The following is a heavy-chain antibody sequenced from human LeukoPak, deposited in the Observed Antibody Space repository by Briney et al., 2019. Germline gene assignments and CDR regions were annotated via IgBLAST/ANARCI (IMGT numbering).Heavy chain of an antibody. J-gene: IGHJ4*02. CDR3: ARVVDYDSSGYFRYYFDY. CDR2: KYDGGRD. CDR1: GVSISTYY. D-gene: IGHD3-22*01. V-gene: IGHV4-59*01. Sequence: SETLSLTCTVSGVSISTYYWSWIRQPPGKGLEWIGYKYDGGRDLYNPSLKSRVTISVDASENQFSLKLSSVTAADTAVYYCARVVDYDSSGYFRYYFDYWGQGTLVTVSS.